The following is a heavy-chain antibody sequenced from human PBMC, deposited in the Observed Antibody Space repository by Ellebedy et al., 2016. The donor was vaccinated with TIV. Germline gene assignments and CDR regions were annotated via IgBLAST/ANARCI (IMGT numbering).Heavy chain of an antibody. CDR1: GFTFSNYW. J-gene: IGHJ4*02. CDR3: ARDKWLGRAYYFDS. CDR2: IKQDASER. V-gene: IGHV3-7*01. D-gene: IGHD6-19*01. Sequence: GGSLRLSCVASGFTFSNYWMSWVRQATGKGLEWVANIKQDASERYYVDSVKGRFSISRDNAKNSIYLQMNSLRDEDTAVYYCARDKWLGRAYYFDSWGQGILLIVSS.